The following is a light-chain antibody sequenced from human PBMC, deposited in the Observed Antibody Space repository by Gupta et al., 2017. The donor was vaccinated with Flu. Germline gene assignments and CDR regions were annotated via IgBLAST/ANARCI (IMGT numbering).Light chain of an antibody. CDR2: AVI. Sequence: QSALTQPASVSGSPGPTITIPCTGPSSDVGSYNLVSWYQQHPGKAPKLMIYAVIKRPSGVSNRFSGSKSGNTASLTISGLQAEDEAEYYCCTFAGSSTWVFGGGTKLTVL. V-gene: IGLV2-23*02. J-gene: IGLJ3*02. CDR3: CTFAGSSTWV. CDR1: SSDVGSYNL.